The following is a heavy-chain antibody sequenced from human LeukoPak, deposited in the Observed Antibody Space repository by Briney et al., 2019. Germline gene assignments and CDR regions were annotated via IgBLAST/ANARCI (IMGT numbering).Heavy chain of an antibody. V-gene: IGHV1-18*01. CDR1: GYTFTSYG. J-gene: IGHJ6*02. D-gene: IGHD3-9*01. CDR3: ARDGPLLRYFDWLPVDYYYGMDV. Sequence: ASVKVSCKASGYTFTSYGISWVRQAPGQGLEWMGWISAYNGNTNYAQKLQGRVTMTTGTSTSTAYMELRSLRSDDTAVYYCARDGPLLRYFDWLPVDYYYGMDVWGQGTTVTVSS. CDR2: ISAYNGNT.